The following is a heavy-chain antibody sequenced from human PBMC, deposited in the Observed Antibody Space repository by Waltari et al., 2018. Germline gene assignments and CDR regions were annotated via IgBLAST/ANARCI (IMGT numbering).Heavy chain of an antibody. J-gene: IGHJ6*02. Sequence: QVTLKESCPVLVKPTETLTLTCTVSGFSLSNARMGVSWIRQPPGKALEWLAHIFSNDEKSYSTTLKSRLTITKDTSKSQVVLTMTNMDPVDTATDYCARILGHYDFWSGPYYYYGMDVWGQGTTVTVSS. CDR2: IFSNDEK. D-gene: IGHD3-3*01. CDR1: GFSLSNARMG. CDR3: ARILGHYDFWSGPYYYYGMDV. V-gene: IGHV2-26*01.